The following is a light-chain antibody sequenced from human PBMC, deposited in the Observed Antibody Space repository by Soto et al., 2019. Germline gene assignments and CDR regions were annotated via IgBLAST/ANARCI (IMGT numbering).Light chain of an antibody. CDR3: QQRSNWPPMFT. CDR2: DAS. J-gene: IGKJ2*01. CDR1: QSVSRY. Sequence: EIVLTQSPATLSLSPGERATLSCTASQSVSRYLAWYQQKPGQAPRLLIYDASNRATGIPARFSGSGSGTDFTLTISGLEPEDFALYYCQQRSNWPPMFTVGQGTKLEIK. V-gene: IGKV3-11*01.